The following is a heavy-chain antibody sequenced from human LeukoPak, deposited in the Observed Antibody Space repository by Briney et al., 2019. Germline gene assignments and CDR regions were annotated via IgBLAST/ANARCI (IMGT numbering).Heavy chain of an antibody. CDR3: ARRGGDARPFDY. Sequence: PSETLSLTCTVSGGSISSSSYYWGWIRQPPGKGLEWIGSIYYSGSTYYNPSLKSRVTISVDTSKNQFSLKLSSVTAADTAVYYCARRGGDARPFDYWGQGTLVTVSS. CDR2: IYYSGST. CDR1: GGSISSSSYY. D-gene: IGHD4-17*01. J-gene: IGHJ4*02. V-gene: IGHV4-39*01.